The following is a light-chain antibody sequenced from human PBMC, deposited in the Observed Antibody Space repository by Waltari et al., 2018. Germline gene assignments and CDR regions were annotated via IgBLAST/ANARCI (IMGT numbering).Light chain of an antibody. CDR1: SSDVGGYNY. J-gene: IGLJ3*02. CDR3: STYTSTNTWV. CDR2: DVS. V-gene: IGLV2-14*03. Sequence: QSALTQPASVSGSPGQSITISCTGTSSDVGGYNYVSWYQQHPGKDPKVMIYDVSNRPSGVSNRFSGSKSGNTASLTISGLQAEDEADYYCSTYTSTNTWVFGGGTRLTVL.